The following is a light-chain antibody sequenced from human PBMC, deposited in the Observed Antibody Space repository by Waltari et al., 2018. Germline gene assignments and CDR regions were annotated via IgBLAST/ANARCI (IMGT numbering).Light chain of an antibody. J-gene: IGLJ3*02. Sequence: QTVVTQEPSLSVSPGGTVTLTCALSSGSVSTTSYATWYQQSPGQAPRTVVYKAGRRSSGVPDRLSGSILGNTAALTITGAQADDESDYYCALYMGSGIWVFGGGTKLTVL. CDR2: KAG. CDR1: SGSVSTTSY. V-gene: IGLV8-61*01. CDR3: ALYMGSGIWV.